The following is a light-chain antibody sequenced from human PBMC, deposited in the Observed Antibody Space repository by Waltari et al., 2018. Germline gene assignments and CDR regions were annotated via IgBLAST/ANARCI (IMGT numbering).Light chain of an antibody. CDR2: GAS. J-gene: IGKJ1*01. V-gene: IGKV3-20*01. CDR1: QSVSRY. CDR3: QKYVSLPAT. Sequence: EIVLTQSPGTLSLSPGERATLSCRASQSVSRYLAWYQQKPGQAPRLLIYGASTRATGIPDRFSGSGSGTDFSLTISRLEPEDFAVYYCQKYVSLPATFGQGTKVVIK.